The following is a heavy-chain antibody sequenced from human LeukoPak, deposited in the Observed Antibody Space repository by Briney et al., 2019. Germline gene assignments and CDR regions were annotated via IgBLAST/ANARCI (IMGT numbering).Heavy chain of an antibody. CDR2: ISSSGSTI. J-gene: IGHJ4*02. CDR3: ARDQGGLLPTY. V-gene: IGHV3-48*03. D-gene: IGHD3-22*01. CDR1: GFTFSSYE. Sequence: PGGSLRLSCAASGFTFSSYEMNWVRQAPGKGLEWVSYISSSGSTIYYADSVKGRFTISRDNAKNSLYLQMNSLRAEDTAVYYCARDQGGLLPTYWGQGTLVTVSS.